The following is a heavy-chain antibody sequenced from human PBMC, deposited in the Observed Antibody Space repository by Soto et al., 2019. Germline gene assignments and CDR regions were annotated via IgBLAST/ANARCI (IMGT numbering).Heavy chain of an antibody. V-gene: IGHV4-61*01. D-gene: IGHD6-13*01. Sequence: QVQLQESGPGLVKPSETLSLTCTVSGGSVSSGSYYWSWIRQPPGKGLEWIGYVYYSGSTNYDPSLKSRVTISVDTSKNQFSMKLSSVTAADTAVYYCAREEGIDYYYYGMDVWGQGTTVTVSS. CDR3: AREEGIDYYYYGMDV. CDR1: GGSVSSGSYY. J-gene: IGHJ6*02. CDR2: VYYSGST.